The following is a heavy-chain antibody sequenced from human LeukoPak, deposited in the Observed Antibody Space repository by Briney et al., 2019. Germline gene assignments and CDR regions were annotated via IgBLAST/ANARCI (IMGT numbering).Heavy chain of an antibody. Sequence: SETLSLTCAVSGGSLSSGGYSWSWIRQPPGKGLEWIGYIYHSGSTYYNPSLKSRVTISVDRSKNQFSLKLSSVTAADTAVYYCARQRTALRFPDFWGQGTLVTVSS. J-gene: IGHJ4*02. CDR1: GGSLSSGGYS. CDR3: ARQRTALRFPDF. V-gene: IGHV4-30-2*01. D-gene: IGHD3-3*01. CDR2: IYHSGST.